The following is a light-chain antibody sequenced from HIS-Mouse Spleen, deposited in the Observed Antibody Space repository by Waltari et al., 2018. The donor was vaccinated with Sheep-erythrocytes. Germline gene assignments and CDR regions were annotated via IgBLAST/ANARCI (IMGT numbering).Light chain of an antibody. Sequence: QSALTQPRSVSGSPGQSVTISCTGTSSYVGGYNYFSWYQPHPGKAPKLMIYDVSKRPSGVPDRFSGSKSGNTASLTISGLQAEDEADYYCCSYAGSYNHVFATGTKVTVL. V-gene: IGLV2-11*01. CDR2: DVS. CDR1: SSYVGGYNY. CDR3: CSYAGSYNHV. J-gene: IGLJ1*01.